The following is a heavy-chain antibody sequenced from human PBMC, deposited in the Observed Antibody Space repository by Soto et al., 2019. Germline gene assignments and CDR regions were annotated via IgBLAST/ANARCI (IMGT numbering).Heavy chain of an antibody. CDR1: GYTFTGYY. J-gene: IGHJ6*02. D-gene: IGHD2-15*01. V-gene: IGHV1-2*04. CDR3: ARDESRPGYCSGGSCYSSDYYYYGMDV. CDR2: INPNSGGT. Sequence: ASVKVSCKASGYTFTGYYMHWVRQAPGQGHEWMGWINPNSGGTNYAQKFQGWVTMTRDTSISTAYMELSRLRSDDTAVYYCARDESRPGYCSGGSCYSSDYYYYGMDVWGQGTTVTVSS.